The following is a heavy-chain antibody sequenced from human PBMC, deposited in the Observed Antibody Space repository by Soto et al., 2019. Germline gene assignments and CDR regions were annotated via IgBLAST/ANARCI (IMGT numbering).Heavy chain of an antibody. D-gene: IGHD2-2*01. V-gene: IGHV1-69*01. CDR1: GGTFSSYA. Sequence: QVQLVQSGAEVKKPGSSVKVSCKASGGTFSSYAISWVRQAPGQGLEWMGGIIPIFGTANYAQKFQGRVTITADESTSTAYMELSSLRSEDTAVYYCARDDCSSTSCHYYFDYWGQGTLVTVSS. J-gene: IGHJ4*02. CDR2: IIPIFGTA. CDR3: ARDDCSSTSCHYYFDY.